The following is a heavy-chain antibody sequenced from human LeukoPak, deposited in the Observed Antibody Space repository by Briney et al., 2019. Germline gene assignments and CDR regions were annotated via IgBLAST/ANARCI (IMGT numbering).Heavy chain of an antibody. J-gene: IGHJ4*02. CDR1: GGSINNYY. CDR3: ARLLLYYYESSGYYSYFDS. CDR2: MYYSGST. D-gene: IGHD3-22*01. Sequence: SETLSLTCTVSGGSINNYYWSWIRQPPGKGLEWIGCMYYSGSTNYNPSLKSRVTISVDTSQNQFSLQLSSVTAADTAVYYCARLLLYYYESSGYYSYFDSWGQGTL. V-gene: IGHV4-59*01.